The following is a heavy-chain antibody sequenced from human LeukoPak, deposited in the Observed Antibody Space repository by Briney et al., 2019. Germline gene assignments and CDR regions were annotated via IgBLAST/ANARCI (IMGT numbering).Heavy chain of an antibody. CDR1: GGSISSYY. J-gene: IGHJ4*02. V-gene: IGHV4-4*07. D-gene: IGHD3-10*01. Sequence: SETLSLTCTVSGGSISSYYWSWIRQPAGKGLEWIGRIYTSGSTNYNPSLKSRVTMSVDTSKNQFSLKLSSVTAADTAVYSCAREVVSMIRGAQYYFDYWGQGTLVTVSS. CDR2: IYTSGST. CDR3: AREVVSMIRGAQYYFDY.